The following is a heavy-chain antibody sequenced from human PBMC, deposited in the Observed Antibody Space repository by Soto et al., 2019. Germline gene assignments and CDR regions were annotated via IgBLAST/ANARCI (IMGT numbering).Heavy chain of an antibody. V-gene: IGHV3-48*03. CDR1: GFTCSAYE. J-gene: IGHJ4*02. CDR3: ARYGPAADFDY. Sequence: PGGSLRLSCEASGFTCSAYEMTWVRQAPGKGLEWISYISDGGRTIYYAGSVKGRFTISRDNAKNALYLQMNSLRDDDTAVYYCARYGPAADFDYWGQGTLVTVSS. CDR2: ISDGGRTI. D-gene: IGHD6-13*01.